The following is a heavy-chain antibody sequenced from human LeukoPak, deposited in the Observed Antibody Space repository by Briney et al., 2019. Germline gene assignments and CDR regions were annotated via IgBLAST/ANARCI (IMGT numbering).Heavy chain of an antibody. CDR3: AKGYCSGGSCYGIDY. V-gene: IGHV3-23*01. CDR2: ISGSGGST. D-gene: IGHD2-15*01. J-gene: IGHJ4*02. CDR1: GFTFSSYA. Sequence: GGSLRLSCAASGFTFSSYAMSWVRQAPGKGLEWVSAISGSGGSTYYADSVKGRFTISRDNFKNTLYLQMNSLRAEDTAVYYCAKGYCSGGSCYGIDYWGQGTLVTVSS.